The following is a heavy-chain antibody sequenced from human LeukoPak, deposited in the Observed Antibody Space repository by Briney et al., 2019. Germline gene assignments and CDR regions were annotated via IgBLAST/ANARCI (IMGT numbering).Heavy chain of an antibody. V-gene: IGHV4-39*01. CDR2: ISYSGTT. CDR3: ARTPSNWFDP. J-gene: IGHJ5*02. Sequence: SETLSLTCTVSGGSISSSRYYWGWFRQPPGKGLEWIGSISYSGTTYYNPSLKSRVTVSVDTSKNQFSLKLSSVTAADTSVYYCARTPSNWFDPWGQGTLVTVSS. CDR1: GGSISSSRYY.